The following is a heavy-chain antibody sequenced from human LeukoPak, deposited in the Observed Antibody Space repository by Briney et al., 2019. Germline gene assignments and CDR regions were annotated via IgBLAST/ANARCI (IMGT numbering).Heavy chain of an antibody. J-gene: IGHJ4*02. V-gene: IGHV3-30*02. CDR3: AKDLRTLLWFGELTN. D-gene: IGHD3-10*01. Sequence: GGSLRLSCAASGFTFSSYGMHWVRQAPGKGLEWVAFIRYDGSNKYYADSVKGRFTISRDNSKNTLYLQMNSLRAEDTAVYYCAKDLRTLLWFGELTNWGQGALVTVSS. CDR1: GFTFSSYG. CDR2: IRYDGSNK.